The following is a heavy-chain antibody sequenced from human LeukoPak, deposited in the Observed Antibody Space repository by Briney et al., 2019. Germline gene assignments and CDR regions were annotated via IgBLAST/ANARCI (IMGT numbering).Heavy chain of an antibody. D-gene: IGHD2-2*01. V-gene: IGHV4-34*01. Sequence: RSSETLSLTCAVYGGSFSGYYWSWIRQPPGKGLEWIGEINHSGSTNYNPSLKSRVTISVDTSKNQFSLKLSSVTAADTAVYYCARLFKNKIGSVPAANAYYYYMDVWGKGTTVTVSS. CDR3: ARLFKNKIGSVPAANAYYYYMDV. J-gene: IGHJ6*03. CDR1: GGSFSGYY. CDR2: INHSGST.